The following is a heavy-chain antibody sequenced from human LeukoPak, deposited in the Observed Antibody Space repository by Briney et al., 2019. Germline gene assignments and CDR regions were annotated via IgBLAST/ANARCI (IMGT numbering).Heavy chain of an antibody. D-gene: IGHD3-22*01. CDR3: ARESPSRYYYDSSGYYWAY. V-gene: IGHV1-2*02. J-gene: IGHJ4*02. Sequence: ASVKVSFKASGYTFTGYYMHWVRQAPGQGLEWMGWINPNSGGTNYAQKFQGRVTMTRDTSISTAYMELSRLRSDDTAVYYCARESPSRYYYDSSGYYWAYWGQGTLVTVSS. CDR1: GYTFTGYY. CDR2: INPNSGGT.